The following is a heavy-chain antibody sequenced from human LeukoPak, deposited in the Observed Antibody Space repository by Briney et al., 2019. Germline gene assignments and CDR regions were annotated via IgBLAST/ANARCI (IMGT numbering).Heavy chain of an antibody. CDR2: ISSSADST. J-gene: IGHJ4*02. V-gene: IGHV3-23*01. CDR3: AKPLEKYTYGGNFDY. Sequence: GGSLRLSCTASGFTFSSYDMNWVRQAPGKGLAWVSVISSSADSTYYADSVKGRFTISRDNSKNTLYLQMNNLRAEDTAVYYCAKPLEKYTYGGNFDYWGQGILVTVSS. CDR1: GFTFSSYD. D-gene: IGHD4-23*01.